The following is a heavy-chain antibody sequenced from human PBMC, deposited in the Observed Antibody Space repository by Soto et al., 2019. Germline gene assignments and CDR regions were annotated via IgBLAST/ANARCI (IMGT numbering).Heavy chain of an antibody. D-gene: IGHD3-22*01. CDR2: ISGSGGTT. CDR3: ATDLYARSASPTSEFYG. J-gene: IGHJ6*01. V-gene: IGHV3-23*01. Sequence: SRRLSCSLSPFTFSAYARGWVRQPPGKGRECVSGISGSGGTTYYADSVRGRFTISRDRSKNTLYLKMNSLRAEDAAVYYFATDLYARSASPTSEFYG. CDR1: PFTFSAYA.